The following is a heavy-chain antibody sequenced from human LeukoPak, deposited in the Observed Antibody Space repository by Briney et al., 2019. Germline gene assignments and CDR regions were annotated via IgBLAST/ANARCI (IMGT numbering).Heavy chain of an antibody. Sequence: GGSLRLSCAASGFTFSSYSMNWVRQAPGKGLEWVSGLSGSGGTTYYADSVKGRFTISRDNSKNTLYLQMDSLRAEDTAVYFCARAMMVVANLWGVYDYWGQGTLVTVSS. D-gene: IGHD3-22*01. CDR2: LSGSGGTT. J-gene: IGHJ4*02. V-gene: IGHV3-23*01. CDR1: GFTFSSYS. CDR3: ARAMMVVANLWGVYDY.